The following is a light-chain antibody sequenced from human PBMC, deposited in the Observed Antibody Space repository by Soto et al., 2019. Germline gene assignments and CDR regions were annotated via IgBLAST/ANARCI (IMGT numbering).Light chain of an antibody. CDR1: SSDVGAYNY. V-gene: IGLV2-14*01. CDR3: CSFTSITTYV. J-gene: IGLJ1*01. CDR2: EVS. Sequence: QPSLTRPSSLSGSLGQSSTISCTGTSSDVGAYNYVSWYQQQPGKAPKLMISEVSNRPSGVSNRFSGSKSGNTASLIISGLQAEDEADYYCCSFTSITTYVYRTGTKVNVL.